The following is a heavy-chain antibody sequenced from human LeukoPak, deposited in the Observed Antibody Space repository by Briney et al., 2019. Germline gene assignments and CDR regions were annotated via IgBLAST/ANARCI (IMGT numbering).Heavy chain of an antibody. CDR1: GFTFSDYY. CDR3: ARDGYSSSWTDLDY. CDR2: ISSSGSTI. J-gene: IGHJ4*02. V-gene: IGHV3-11*01. D-gene: IGHD6-13*01. Sequence: PGGSLRLSCAASGFTFSDYYMSWIRQAPGKGLEWVSYISSSGSTIYYADSAKGRFTISRDNAKNSLYLQMNSLRAEDTAVYYCARDGYSSSWTDLDYWGQGTLVTVSS.